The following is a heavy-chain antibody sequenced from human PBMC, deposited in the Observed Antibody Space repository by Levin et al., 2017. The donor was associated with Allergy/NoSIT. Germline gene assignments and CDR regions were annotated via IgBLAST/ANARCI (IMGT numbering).Heavy chain of an antibody. CDR1: GFTFSSYA. J-gene: IGHJ4*02. D-gene: IGHD5-18*01. Sequence: GGSLRLSCAASGFTFSSYAMHWVRQAPGKGLEWVAVISYDGSNKYYADSVKGRFTISRDNSKNTLYLQMNSLRAEDTAVYYCARDSVLEGYSYGWWGGLFDYWGQGTLVTVSS. CDR2: ISYDGSNK. CDR3: ARDSVLEGYSYGWWGGLFDY. V-gene: IGHV3-30-3*01.